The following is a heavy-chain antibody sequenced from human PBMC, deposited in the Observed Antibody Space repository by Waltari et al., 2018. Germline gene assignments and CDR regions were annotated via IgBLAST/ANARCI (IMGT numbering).Heavy chain of an antibody. CDR1: GVSFSGDY. Sequence: QVQLQQWGAGLLKPSETLSLTCDVYGVSFSGDYWIWVRQSPGKGLEWIGEISHYGSTNDKPSLRIRVTISRHTSENQFTLNLTSVTAADTAVYYCARHLGGSRGMDVWGKGTTVTVSS. V-gene: IGHV4-34*01. CDR3: ARHLGGSRGMDV. J-gene: IGHJ6*04. D-gene: IGHD1-26*01. CDR2: ISHYGST.